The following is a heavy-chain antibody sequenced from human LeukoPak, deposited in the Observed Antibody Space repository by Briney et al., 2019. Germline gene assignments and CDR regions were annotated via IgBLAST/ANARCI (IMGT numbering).Heavy chain of an antibody. CDR2: MNPNSGDT. V-gene: IGHV1-8*01. J-gene: IGHJ4*02. D-gene: IGHD6-13*01. CDR3: ARGRRIAAAGGTRGYYFDY. Sequence: ASVKVSCKASGYTFTSYDISWVRQATGQGLEWMGWMNPNSGDTGYAQKFQGRVTMTRNTSISTAYMELSSLRSEDTAVYYCARGRRIAAAGGTRGYYFDYWGRGTLVTVSS. CDR1: GYTFTSYD.